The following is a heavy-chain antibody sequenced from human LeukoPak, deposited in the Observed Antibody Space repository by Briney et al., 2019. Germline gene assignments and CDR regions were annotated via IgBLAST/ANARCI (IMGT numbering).Heavy chain of an antibody. Sequence: GRSLRLSCAASGFTFSSYGLHRVRQAPGKGLEWVAVISYDGSKKYYTDSVKGRFTISRDNSKNTLYLQMNSLRAEDTAVYYCVKVSGEQWPNNWFDPWGQGTLVTVSS. CDR1: GFTFSSYG. V-gene: IGHV3-30*18. CDR2: ISYDGSKK. D-gene: IGHD6-19*01. CDR3: VKVSGEQWPNNWFDP. J-gene: IGHJ5*02.